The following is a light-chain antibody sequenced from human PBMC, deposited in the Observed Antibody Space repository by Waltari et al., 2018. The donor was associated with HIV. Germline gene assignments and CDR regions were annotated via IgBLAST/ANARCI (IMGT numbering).Light chain of an antibody. CDR3: QSYDSSLSGWV. CDR2: GNI. Sequence: QSVLTQPPSVSGAPGQRVTIPCTGSSPNIGANSYVHWYQHLPGTAPKHLIYGNIYRPSGVPDRFSASKSVTSASLAITGLQADDEADYYCQSYDSSLSGWVFGGGTKLTV. CDR1: SPNIGANSY. V-gene: IGLV1-40*01. J-gene: IGLJ3*02.